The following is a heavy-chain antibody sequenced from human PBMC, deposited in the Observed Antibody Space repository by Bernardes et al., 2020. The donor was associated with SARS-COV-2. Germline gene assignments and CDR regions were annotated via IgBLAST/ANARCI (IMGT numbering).Heavy chain of an antibody. V-gene: IGHV4-59*01. CDR3: ASHRSSGPSEVFGKYPQH. CDR1: GDSIKSYY. Sequence: PESMSPTCTVSGDSIKSYYWSWIRQPPGKGLEWIGYVSYRATTNYTPSLMSRVTMSVGTSENQFSLTLSYVTAADTAVSFCASHRSSGPSEVFGKYPQHWGHGTLLTDSS. J-gene: IGHJ1*01. D-gene: IGHD6-19*01. CDR2: VSYRATT.